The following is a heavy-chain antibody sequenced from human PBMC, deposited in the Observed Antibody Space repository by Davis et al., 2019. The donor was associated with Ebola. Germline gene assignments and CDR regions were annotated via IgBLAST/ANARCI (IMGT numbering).Heavy chain of an antibody. Sequence: PGGSLRLSCAASGFTFKNYAMSWVRQAPGKGLEWVSSISGGDGSSAFYLDSVKGRFTISRDNSKNTLYLQMNSLRAEDTAVYYCAKQRGVGAIDYDYWGRGTVVTVSS. V-gene: IGHV3-23*01. J-gene: IGHJ4*02. CDR3: AKQRGVGAIDYDY. CDR1: GFTFKNYA. CDR2: ISGGDGSSA. D-gene: IGHD1-26*01.